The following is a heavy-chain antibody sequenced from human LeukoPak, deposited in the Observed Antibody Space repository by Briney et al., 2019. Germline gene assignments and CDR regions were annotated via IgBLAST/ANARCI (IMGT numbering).Heavy chain of an antibody. CDR1: GFTFSSYG. Sequence: SGGSLRLSCAASGFTFSSYGMHWVRLAPGKGLEWVAVIWYDGSNEYYADSVKGRFTISRDISKNTLYLQMNSLRAEDTAVYYCARDYCSGGSCYFDYWGQGTLVTVSS. D-gene: IGHD2-15*01. CDR2: IWYDGSNE. CDR3: ARDYCSGGSCYFDY. J-gene: IGHJ4*02. V-gene: IGHV3-33*01.